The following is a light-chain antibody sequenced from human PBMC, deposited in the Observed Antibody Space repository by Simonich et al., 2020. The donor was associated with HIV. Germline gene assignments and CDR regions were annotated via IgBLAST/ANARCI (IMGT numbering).Light chain of an antibody. CDR2: DAS. CDR1: QSVRTN. J-gene: IGKJ2*01. Sequence: EIVMTQSPATLSVSPGERATLSCRAIQSVRTNVAWYQQKPGQAPRLLIFDASTRATGITARFSGRGSGTEFTLTISSLQSEDFAVYYCQQYYDWYTFGQGTKLEIK. CDR3: QQYYDWYT. V-gene: IGKV3-15*01.